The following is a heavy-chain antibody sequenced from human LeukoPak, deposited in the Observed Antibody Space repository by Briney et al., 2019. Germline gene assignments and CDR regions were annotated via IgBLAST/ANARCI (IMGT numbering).Heavy chain of an antibody. D-gene: IGHD3/OR15-3a*01. J-gene: IGHJ6*03. CDR1: GFTFSSYS. CDR2: ISSSSSYI. CDR3: ASSPRTGRFDYYMDV. Sequence: PGGSLRLSCAASGFTFSSYSMNWVRQAPGKGLEWVSSISSSSSYIYYADSVKGRFTISRDNAKNSLYLQMNSLRAEDTAVYYCASSPRTGRFDYYMDVWGKGTTVTVSS. V-gene: IGHV3-21*01.